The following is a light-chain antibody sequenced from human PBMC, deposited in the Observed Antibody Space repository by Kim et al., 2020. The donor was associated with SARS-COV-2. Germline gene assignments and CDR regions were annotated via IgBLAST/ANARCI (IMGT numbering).Light chain of an antibody. CDR1: QSIDTY. Sequence: PGERATLSCRASQSIDTYLAWYQQRPGQAPRLLVYDASNRATGVPDRFSGSGSGTDFTLTISSLEPEDYSTYYCQQRNSWPPAVTFGGGTKVDIK. J-gene: IGKJ4*01. V-gene: IGKV3-11*01. CDR2: DAS. CDR3: QQRNSWPPAVT.